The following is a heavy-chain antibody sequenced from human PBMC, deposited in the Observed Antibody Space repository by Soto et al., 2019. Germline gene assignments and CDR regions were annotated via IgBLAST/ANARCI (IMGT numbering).Heavy chain of an antibody. J-gene: IGHJ4*01. CDR3: TTDSYSTMIEICFDY. D-gene: IGHD3-22*01. Sequence: GGSLRLSCAGSGFVFSNAWINWVRQAPGKGLEWVGRIKSKALGGTTDFAAPVRGRFAITRDDSRNMAYMQMNSLNTEDTAVYYCTTDSYSTMIEICFDYWGHGTPVTVSS. V-gene: IGHV3-15*07. CDR2: IKSKALGGTT. CDR1: GFVFSNAW.